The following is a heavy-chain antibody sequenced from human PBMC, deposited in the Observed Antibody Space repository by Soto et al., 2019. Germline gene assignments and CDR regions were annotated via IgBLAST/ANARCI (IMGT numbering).Heavy chain of an antibody. CDR1: GGSVWGSD. CDR3: ARGKLGKIWFDP. V-gene: IGHV4-34*01. CDR2: INHSGST. D-gene: IGHD7-27*01. Sequence: PSGSMALACAVCGGSVWGSDWGGIRQPPGKGLEWIGEINHSGSTNYNPSLKSRVTISVDTSKNQFSLKLSSVTAADTAVYYCARGKLGKIWFDPWGQGTLVTVSS. J-gene: IGHJ5*02.